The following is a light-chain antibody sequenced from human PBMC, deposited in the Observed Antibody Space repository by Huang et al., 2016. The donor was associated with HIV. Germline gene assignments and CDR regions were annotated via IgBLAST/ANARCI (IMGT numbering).Light chain of an antibody. CDR1: QSISSW. J-gene: IGKJ1*01. V-gene: IGKV1-5*03. Sequence: DIQMTQSPSTLSASVGDRVTIPCRASQSISSWLAWYQQKPGKAPNLLIDKASSLESGVPSRFSGSGSGTEFTLTISSLQPDDFATYYCQQYNSLAWTFGQGTKVEIK. CDR3: QQYNSLAWT. CDR2: KAS.